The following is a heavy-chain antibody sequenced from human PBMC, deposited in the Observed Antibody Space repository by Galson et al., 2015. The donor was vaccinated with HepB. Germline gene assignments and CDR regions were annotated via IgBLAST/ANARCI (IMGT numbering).Heavy chain of an antibody. D-gene: IGHD3-16*01. CDR1: GFTFGDYT. CDR2: ISWDGGST. Sequence: SLRLSCAASGFTFGDYTMHWVRQAPGKGLEWVSLISWDGGSTYYADSVKGRFTISRDNSKNSLYLQMNSLRTEDTALYYCAKDIGEDDYVWGRHPPAFDYWGQGTLVTVSS. CDR3: AKDIGEDDYVWGRHPPAFDY. J-gene: IGHJ4*02. V-gene: IGHV3-43*01.